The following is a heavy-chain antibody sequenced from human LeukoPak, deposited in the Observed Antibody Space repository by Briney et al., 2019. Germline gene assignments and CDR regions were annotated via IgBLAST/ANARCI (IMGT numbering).Heavy chain of an antibody. V-gene: IGHV4-61*02. CDR3: ARDLSRDTAMDLFDY. Sequence: SETLSLTCTVSGGSISSGSYYWGWVRQPAGKGLEWIGRIYTSGSTNYNPSLKSRFTISVDTSKNQFSLKLSSVTAADTAVYYCARDLSRDTAMDLFDYWGQGTLVTVSS. J-gene: IGHJ4*02. D-gene: IGHD5-18*01. CDR1: GGSISSGSYY. CDR2: IYTSGST.